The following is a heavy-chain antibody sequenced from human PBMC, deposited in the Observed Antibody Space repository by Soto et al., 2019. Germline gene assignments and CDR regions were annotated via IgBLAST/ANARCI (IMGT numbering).Heavy chain of an antibody. CDR1: GFTFSSYG. CDR2: IWYDGSNK. Sequence: QVQLVESGGGVVQPGRSLRLSCAASGFTFSSYGMHWVRQAPGKGLEWVAVIWYDGSNKYYADSVKGRVTISRDNSKNTLYLQMNSLRAEDTAVYYCARDASSSWSVDPWGQGTLVTVSS. CDR3: ARDASSSWSVDP. J-gene: IGHJ5*02. V-gene: IGHV3-33*01. D-gene: IGHD6-13*01.